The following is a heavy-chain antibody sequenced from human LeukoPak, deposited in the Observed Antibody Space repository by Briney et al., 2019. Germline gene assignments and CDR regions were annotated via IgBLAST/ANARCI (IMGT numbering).Heavy chain of an antibody. V-gene: IGHV1-3*01. CDR3: ARDRYYGDSSVFKLDF. D-gene: IGHD3-22*01. J-gene: IGHJ4*02. CDR2: INAASGNT. CDR1: GYAFTNYA. Sequence: GASVKVSCKASGYAFTNYAMHWLRQAPGQRLEWVGWINAASGNTKYSQRLQGRITITRDTSANTVYMQLSSLRSEDSAVYYCARDRYYGDSSVFKLDFWGQGSLVTVSS.